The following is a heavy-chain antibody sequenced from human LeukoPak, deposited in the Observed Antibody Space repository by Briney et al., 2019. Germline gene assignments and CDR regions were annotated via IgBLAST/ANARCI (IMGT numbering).Heavy chain of an antibody. Sequence: GRSLRLSCAASGFTFSSYSMNWVRQAPGKGLEWVSSISSSSSYIYYADSVKGRFTISRDNAKNSLYLQMNSLRAEDTAVYYCARDSGALWFGELSRWFDPWGQGTLVTVSS. J-gene: IGHJ5*02. CDR2: ISSSSSYI. V-gene: IGHV3-21*01. D-gene: IGHD3-10*01. CDR1: GFTFSSYS. CDR3: ARDSGALWFGELSRWFDP.